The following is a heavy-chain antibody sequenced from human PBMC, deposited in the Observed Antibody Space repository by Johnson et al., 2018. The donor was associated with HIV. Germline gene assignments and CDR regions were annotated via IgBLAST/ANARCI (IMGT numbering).Heavy chain of an antibody. V-gene: IGHV3-30*03. D-gene: IGHD6-19*01. J-gene: IGHJ3*01. CDR1: GFTFSSYG. CDR2: ISYDGSTK. Sequence: QVQLVESGGGVVQPGRSLRLSCAASGFTFSSYGMHWVRQAPGKGLEWVAVISYDGSTKYYADSVKGRFTISRDNAKNSLYLQMNSLRPEDTAVYYCVRGGQWGATDAFDVWGQGTMVTVSS. CDR3: VRGGQWGATDAFDV.